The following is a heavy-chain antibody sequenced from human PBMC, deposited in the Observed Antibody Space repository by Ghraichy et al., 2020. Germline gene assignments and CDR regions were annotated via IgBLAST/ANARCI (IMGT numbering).Heavy chain of an antibody. CDR1: GGAISTYF. Sequence: SETLSLTCTVSGGAISTYFWTWIRQTAGKGLEWIGRIRTTGITNYNPSLKSRVTMSLDTSKRQFSLKLTSVTAPDTAVYYCARDLPLLVWGQGTTVTVSS. V-gene: IGHV4-4*07. CDR3: ARDLPLLV. CDR2: IRTTGIT. D-gene: IGHD1-26*01. J-gene: IGHJ6*02.